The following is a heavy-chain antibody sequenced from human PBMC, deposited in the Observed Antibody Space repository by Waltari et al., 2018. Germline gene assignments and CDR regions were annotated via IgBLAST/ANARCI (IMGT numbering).Heavy chain of an antibody. CDR3: AKTDATRDAFDI. J-gene: IGHJ3*02. CDR2: ISWNSGSI. V-gene: IGHV3-9*01. D-gene: IGHD2-15*01. Sequence: EVQLVESGGGLVQPGRSLRLSCAASGFTFDDYAMHWVRQAPGKGLEGVSGISWNSGSIGYADSVKGRFTISRDNAKNSLYLQMNSLRAEDTALYYCAKTDATRDAFDIWGQGTMVTVSS. CDR1: GFTFDDYA.